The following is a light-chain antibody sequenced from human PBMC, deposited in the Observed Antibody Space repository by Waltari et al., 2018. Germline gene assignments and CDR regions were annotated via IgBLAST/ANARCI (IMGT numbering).Light chain of an antibody. CDR2: DVS. CDR1: GTDIGYSDY. Sequence: QSALTQPASVSGSPGQSITISCAGSGTDIGYSDYVSWYQQYPDHVPKLLIYDVSQRPSGISTRFSGAKSGNPAFLTISGLQADDEADYYCSAHTITLHVVFGGGTKVTVL. CDR3: SAHTITLHVV. J-gene: IGLJ2*01. V-gene: IGLV2-14*03.